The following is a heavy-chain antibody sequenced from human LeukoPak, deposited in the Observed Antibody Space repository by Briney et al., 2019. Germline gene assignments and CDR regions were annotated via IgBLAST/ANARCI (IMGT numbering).Heavy chain of an antibody. J-gene: IGHJ6*02. CDR1: GGTFSSYA. CDR3: ARDFVDYSKPTYGMDV. D-gene: IGHD4-11*01. Sequence: GASVKVSCKASGGTFSSYAISWVRQAPGQGLEWMGGIIPIFGTANYAQKFQGRVTITADESTSTAYMELSSLRSEDTAVYYCARDFVDYSKPTYGMDVWGQGTTVTVSS. V-gene: IGHV1-69*13. CDR2: IIPIFGTA.